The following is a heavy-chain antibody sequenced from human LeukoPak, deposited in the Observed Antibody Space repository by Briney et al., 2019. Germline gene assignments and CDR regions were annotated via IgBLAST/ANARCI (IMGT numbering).Heavy chain of an antibody. CDR3: ARLSSGSNRGYDIDY. J-gene: IGHJ4*02. D-gene: IGHD3-10*01. CDR1: GGSISSYY. V-gene: IGHV4-59*08. Sequence: SGTLSLPCTVSGGSISSYYWSWIRQPPGRGLEWIGYIYYSGSTNYNPSLKSRVTISVDTSKNQFSLKLSSVTAADTAVYYCARLSSGSNRGYDIDYWGQGTLVTVSS. CDR2: IYYSGST.